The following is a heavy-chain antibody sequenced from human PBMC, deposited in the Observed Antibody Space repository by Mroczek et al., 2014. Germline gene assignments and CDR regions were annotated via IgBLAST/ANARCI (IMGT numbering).Heavy chain of an antibody. Sequence: VQLVQSGAEVKKPGASVKVSCKASGYTFTSYGISWVRQAPGQGLEWMGWISAYNGNTNYAQKLQGRVTMTTDTSTSTAYMELRSLRSDDTAVYYCARVAAAGLLLTSAEYFQHWGQGTLVTVSS. D-gene: IGHD6-13*01. CDR3: ARVAAAGLLLTSAEYFQH. J-gene: IGHJ1*01. CDR2: ISAYNGNT. V-gene: IGHV1-18*01. CDR1: GYTFTSYG.